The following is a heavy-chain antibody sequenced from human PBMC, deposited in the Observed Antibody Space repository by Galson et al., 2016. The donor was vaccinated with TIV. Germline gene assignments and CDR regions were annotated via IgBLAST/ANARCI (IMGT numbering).Heavy chain of an antibody. CDR3: ARRTHYDSSGYSDAFDI. J-gene: IGHJ3*02. CDR1: GGSINSDLYY. V-gene: IGHV4-39*01. CDR2: IYYTGST. Sequence: TLSLTCTVSGGSINSDLYYWAWIRQPPGKGLEWIATIYYTGSTYYNPSLKSRVSISMDTPKNQFSLKLRSVTAADTAVYYCARRTHYDSSGYSDAFDIWGQGTMVPVSS. D-gene: IGHD3-22*01.